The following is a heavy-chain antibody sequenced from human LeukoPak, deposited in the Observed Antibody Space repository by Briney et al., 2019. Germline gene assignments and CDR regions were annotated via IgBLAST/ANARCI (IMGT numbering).Heavy chain of an antibody. V-gene: IGHV3-23*01. Sequence: GGSLRLSCAASGFTFSSYAMSWVRQAPGKGLEWDSAISGSGGSTYYADSVKGRFTISRDNSKNTLYLQMNSLRAEDTAVYYCAKDSLWFGELEGEYFDYWGQGTLVTVSS. CDR3: AKDSLWFGELEGEYFDY. CDR2: ISGSGGST. J-gene: IGHJ4*02. CDR1: GFTFSSYA. D-gene: IGHD3-10*01.